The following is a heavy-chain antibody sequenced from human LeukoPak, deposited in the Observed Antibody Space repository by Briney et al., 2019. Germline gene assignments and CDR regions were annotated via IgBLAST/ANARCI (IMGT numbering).Heavy chain of an antibody. CDR1: GYTFTSYD. J-gene: IGHJ5*02. CDR2: MNPNSGIT. V-gene: IGHV1-8*01. D-gene: IGHD1-20*01. CDR3: ARGRDNWNDEGFDP. Sequence: ASVKVSCKASGYTFTSYDTNWVRQATGQGLEWMGWMNPNSGITGYAQKFQGRVTMTRNTSISTAYMELSSLRSEDTAVYYCARGRDNWNDEGFDPWGQGTLVTVSS.